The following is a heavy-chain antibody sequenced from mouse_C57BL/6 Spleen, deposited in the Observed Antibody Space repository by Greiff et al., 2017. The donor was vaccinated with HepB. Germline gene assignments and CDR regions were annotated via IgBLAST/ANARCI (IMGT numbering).Heavy chain of an antibody. V-gene: IGHV1-50*01. CDR3: ARSLSTMVTTRYYFDY. CDR1: GYTFTSYW. CDR2: IDPSDSYT. D-gene: IGHD2-2*01. J-gene: IGHJ2*01. Sequence: QVQLQQPGAELVKPGASVKLSCKASGYTFTSYWMQWVKQRPGQGLEWIGEIDPSDSYTNYNQKFKGKATLTVDTSSSTAYMQLSSLTSEDSAVYYWARSLSTMVTTRYYFDYWGQSTTLTVSS.